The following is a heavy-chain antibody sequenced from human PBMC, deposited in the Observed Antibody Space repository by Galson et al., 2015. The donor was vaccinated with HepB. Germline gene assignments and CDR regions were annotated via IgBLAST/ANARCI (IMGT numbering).Heavy chain of an antibody. CDR1: GFNFGGYA. CDR3: ASGGGY. CDR2: TSSSGSTI. J-gene: IGHJ4*02. V-gene: IGHV3-11*01. D-gene: IGHD3-3*01. Sequence: SLRLSCAASGFNFGGYAMSWVCQAPGKGLEWVSYTSSSGSTIYYADSVKGRFTISRDNAKNSLYLQMNSLRAEDTAVYYCASGGGYWGQGTLVTVSS.